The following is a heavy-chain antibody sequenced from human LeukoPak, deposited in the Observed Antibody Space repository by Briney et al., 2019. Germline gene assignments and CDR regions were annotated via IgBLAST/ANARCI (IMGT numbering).Heavy chain of an antibody. V-gene: IGHV4-59*01. CDR1: GGSISSYY. J-gene: IGHJ5*02. Sequence: SETLSLTCTVSGGSISSYYWSWIRQPPGKGLEWIGYIYYSGSTNYNPSLKSRVTISLDTSKNQFSLKPSSVTAADTAVYYCARGDYYGSGSYYNWFDPWGQGTLVTVSS. CDR3: ARGDYYGSGSYYNWFDP. CDR2: IYYSGST. D-gene: IGHD3-10*01.